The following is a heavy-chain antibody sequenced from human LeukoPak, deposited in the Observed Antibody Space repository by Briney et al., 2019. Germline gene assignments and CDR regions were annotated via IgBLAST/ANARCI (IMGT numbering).Heavy chain of an antibody. J-gene: IGHJ6*02. CDR1: GGSIDDYH. Sequence: SETLSLTCTVSGGSIDDYHWSWIRQPAGKGLEWIGRVYTSGSTNYNPSLKSRVTISVDTSKNQFSLKLSSVTAADTAVYYCARTRRYYDSSGYPVWGQGTTVTVSS. CDR3: ARTRRYYDSSGYPV. CDR2: VYTSGST. V-gene: IGHV4-4*07. D-gene: IGHD3-22*01.